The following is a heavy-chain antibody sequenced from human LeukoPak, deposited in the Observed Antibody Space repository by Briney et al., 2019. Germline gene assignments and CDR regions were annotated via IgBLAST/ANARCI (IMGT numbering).Heavy chain of an antibody. J-gene: IGHJ4*01. CDR1: GFTVSNSY. CDR2: IYSGDIGGYT. V-gene: IGHV3-66*01. Sequence: PGGSLRLSCAASGFTVSNSYMSWVRQAPGKGLEWVSVIYSGDIGGYTYYSDSVKGRFTISRDNSKNTLNLQMNSPRDEDTAVYYCARAQFPYSSTWTDCWGRGTLVTVSS. D-gene: IGHD6-13*01. CDR3: ARAQFPYSSTWTDC.